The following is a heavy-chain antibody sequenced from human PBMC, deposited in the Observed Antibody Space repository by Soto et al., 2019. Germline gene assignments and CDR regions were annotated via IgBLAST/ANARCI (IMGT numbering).Heavy chain of an antibody. V-gene: IGHV1-18*01. Sequence: QVQLVQSGAEVKKPVASVKVSCKASGYTFTSYGISWVRQAPGHGLEWMGWISAYNRNTNYTQRLQGRVTMTTDTSTSTAYMELRSLRSDDTAVYYCARVIAAAADFDYWGQGTLVTVSS. CDR1: GYTFTSYG. J-gene: IGHJ4*02. D-gene: IGHD6-13*01. CDR3: ARVIAAAADFDY. CDR2: ISAYNRNT.